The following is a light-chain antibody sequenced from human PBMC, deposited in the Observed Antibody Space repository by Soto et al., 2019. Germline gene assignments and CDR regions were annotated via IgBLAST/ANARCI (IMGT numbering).Light chain of an antibody. CDR3: QQYDNSIFT. V-gene: IGKV3-20*01. Sequence: EIVLTQSPGTLSLSPGERATLSCTASQSVTSNYLAWYQHRPGQAPRLLIYGASTRATGILDRFSGGGSGTDFTLTISRLELEDFAVYYCQQYDNSIFTFGPGTKVDIK. J-gene: IGKJ3*01. CDR1: QSVTSNY. CDR2: GAS.